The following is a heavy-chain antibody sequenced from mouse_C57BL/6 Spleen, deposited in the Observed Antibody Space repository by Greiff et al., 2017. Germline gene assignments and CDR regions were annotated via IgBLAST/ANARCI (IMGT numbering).Heavy chain of an antibody. V-gene: IGHV1-52*01. CDR2: IDPSDSET. D-gene: IGHD1-1*01. CDR1: GYTFTSYW. Sequence: QVQLQQPGAELVRPGSSVKLSCKASGYTFTSYWMHWVKQRPIQGLEWIGNIDPSDSETHYNQKFKDKATLTVDKSSSTAYMQLSSLTSEDSAVYYCARGGLYGSSYEYYFDYWGQGTTLTVSS. CDR3: ARGGLYGSSYEYYFDY. J-gene: IGHJ2*01.